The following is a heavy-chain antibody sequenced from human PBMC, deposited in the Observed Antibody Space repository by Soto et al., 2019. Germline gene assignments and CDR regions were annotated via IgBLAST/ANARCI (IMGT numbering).Heavy chain of an antibody. V-gene: IGHV3-48*04. CDR1: GFTFNSHP. CDR2: ISDSSGTI. CDR3: TRELGATGY. J-gene: IGHJ4*02. Sequence: EVQLVQSGGGLVQPGGSLRLSCAASGFTFNSHPMNWVRQAPGKGLEWLSYISDSSGTIYYADSVQGRFTVSRDNAKNSLYLQMNSLRAEDTAVYYCTRELGATGYWGQGTLVTVSA. D-gene: IGHD1-26*01.